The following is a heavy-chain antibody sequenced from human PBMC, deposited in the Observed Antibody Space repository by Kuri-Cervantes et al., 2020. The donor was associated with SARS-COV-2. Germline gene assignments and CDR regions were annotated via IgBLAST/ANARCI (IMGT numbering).Heavy chain of an antibody. D-gene: IGHD3-22*01. CDR3: TFTPYYYDSSGYYYYYGMDV. J-gene: IGHJ6*02. CDR1: GGTFSSYA. CDR2: IIPIFGTA. V-gene: IGHV1-69*13. Sequence: SVKVSCKASGGTFSSYAVSWVRQAPGQGLEWMGGIIPIFGTANYAQKFQGRVTITADESTSTAYMELSSLRSEDTAVYYCTFTPYYYDSSGYYYYYGMDVWGQGNTVNVSS.